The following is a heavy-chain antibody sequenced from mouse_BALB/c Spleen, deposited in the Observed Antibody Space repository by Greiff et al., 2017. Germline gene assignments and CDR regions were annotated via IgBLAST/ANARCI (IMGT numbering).Heavy chain of an antibody. Sequence: VQLKESGGGLVKPGGSLKLSCAASGFTFSSYAMSWVRQSPEKRLEWVAEISSGGSYTYYPDTVTGRFTISRDNAKNTLYLEMSSLRSEDTAMYYCARCYRYDVGYAMDYWGQGTSVTVSS. CDR3: ARCYRYDVGYAMDY. CDR1: GFTFSSYA. V-gene: IGHV5-9-4*01. J-gene: IGHJ4*01. D-gene: IGHD2-14*01. CDR2: ISSGGSYT.